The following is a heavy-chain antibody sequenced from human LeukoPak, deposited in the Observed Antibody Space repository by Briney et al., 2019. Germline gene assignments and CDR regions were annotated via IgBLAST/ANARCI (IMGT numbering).Heavy chain of an antibody. CDR2: IYPGDSDT. D-gene: IGHD6-13*01. Sequence: GESLKISCKGSGYSFTSYWIGWVRQMPGKGLEWMGIIYPGDSDTRYSPSFQGQVTISADKSISTAYLQWSSLKASDTAMYYCARLALDSSSWYSNWFDPWGQGTLVTASS. CDR1: GYSFTSYW. CDR3: ARLALDSSSWYSNWFDP. J-gene: IGHJ5*02. V-gene: IGHV5-51*01.